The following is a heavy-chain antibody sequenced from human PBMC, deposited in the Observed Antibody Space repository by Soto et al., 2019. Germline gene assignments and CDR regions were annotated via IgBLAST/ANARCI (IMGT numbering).Heavy chain of an antibody. CDR1: GGTFSSYA. D-gene: IGHD6-13*01. CDR2: IIPIFGTA. Sequence: QVQLVQSGAEVKKPGSSVKVSCKASGGTFSSYAISWVRQAPGQGLEWMGGIIPIFGTANYAQKFQGRVTITADESTSTAYMELSSLRSDDTAVYYCARTAAGSLYNWFDPWGQGTLVTVSS. J-gene: IGHJ5*02. V-gene: IGHV1-69*01. CDR3: ARTAAGSLYNWFDP.